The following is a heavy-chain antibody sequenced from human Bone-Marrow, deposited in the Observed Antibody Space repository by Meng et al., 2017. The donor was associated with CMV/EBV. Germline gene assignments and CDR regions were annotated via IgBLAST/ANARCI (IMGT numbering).Heavy chain of an antibody. CDR1: TYSISSGYY. J-gene: IGHJ4*02. D-gene: IGHD2-8*01. V-gene: IGHV4-38-2*02. CDR3: VLSKGTALISN. Sequence: SETLSLTCTVSTYSISSGYYWGWIRQTPGKGLEWLGTTYHSGISFFNPSLKSRLTMSVDTSKNQFSLRLSSVTAADTAMYYCVLSKGTALISNWGQGTPVTVSS. CDR2: TYHSGIS.